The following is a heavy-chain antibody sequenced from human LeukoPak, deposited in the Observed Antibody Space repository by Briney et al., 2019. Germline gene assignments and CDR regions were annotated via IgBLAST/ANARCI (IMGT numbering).Heavy chain of an antibody. CDR2: ISYDGSNK. J-gene: IGHJ4*02. V-gene: IGHV3-30*04. CDR1: GFTFSSYA. CDR3: ARGSGYSSGWDPY. D-gene: IGHD6-19*01. Sequence: GGSLRLSCAASGFTFSSYAMHWVRQAPGKGLEWVAVISYDGSNKYYADSVKGRFTISRDNSKNTLYLQMNSLRAEDTAVYYCARGSGYSSGWDPYWGQGTLVTVSS.